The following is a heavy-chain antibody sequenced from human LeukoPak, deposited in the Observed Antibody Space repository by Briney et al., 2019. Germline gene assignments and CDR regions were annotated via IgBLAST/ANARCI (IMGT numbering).Heavy chain of an antibody. Sequence: SETLSLTCTVSGDSISSGDYYWSWIRQPAGKGLEWIGRISSSGSTNYNPSLKSRVTISVDTSKKQFSLKLSSVTAADTAVYYCARASYSYDINGWVPFDYWGQGTLVTVSS. CDR1: GDSISSGDYY. CDR3: ARASYSYDINGWVPFDY. J-gene: IGHJ4*02. CDR2: ISSSGST. D-gene: IGHD3-22*01. V-gene: IGHV4-61*02.